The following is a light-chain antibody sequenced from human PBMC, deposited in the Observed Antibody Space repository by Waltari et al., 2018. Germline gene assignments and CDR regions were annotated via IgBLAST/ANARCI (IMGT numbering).Light chain of an antibody. V-gene: IGKV3-20*01. CDR1: QSVSSNF. CDR3: QQYGSSPLT. CDR2: GAS. J-gene: IGKJ4*01. Sequence: EIVLTQSPGTLSWSPGERATLSCRASQSVSSNFLACYQKKPGQAPRLLIYGASSRATGIPDRVSGSGSGTDFTLTISRLEPEDFAVYYCQQYGSSPLTFGGGTKVEIK.